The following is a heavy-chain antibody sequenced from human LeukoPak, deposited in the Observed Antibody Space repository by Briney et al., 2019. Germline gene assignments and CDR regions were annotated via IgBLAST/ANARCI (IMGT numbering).Heavy chain of an antibody. CDR1: GGSISSGGYY. D-gene: IGHD3-3*01. Sequence: SQTLSLTCTVSGGSISSGGYYWSWIRQHPGKGLEWSGEINHSGSTNYNPSLKSRVTISVDTSKNQFSLKLSSVTAADTAVYYCARGPLDYDFWSGPDYWGQGTLVTVSS. V-gene: IGHV4-31*03. J-gene: IGHJ4*02. CDR3: ARGPLDYDFWSGPDY. CDR2: INHSGST.